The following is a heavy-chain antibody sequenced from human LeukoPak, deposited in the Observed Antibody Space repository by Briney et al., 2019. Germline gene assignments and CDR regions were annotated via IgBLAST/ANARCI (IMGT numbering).Heavy chain of an antibody. CDR2: IRYDGSNK. CDR1: GFTFSSYG. V-gene: IGHV3-30*02. Sequence: PGGSLRLSCAASGFTFSSYGMHWVRQAPGKGLEWVAFIRYDGSNKYYADSVKGRFTISRDNSKNTLYLQMNSLRAEDTAVYYCAKPTIIVSRGGAFDIWGQGTMVTVSS. J-gene: IGHJ3*02. D-gene: IGHD2-15*01. CDR3: AKPTIIVSRGGAFDI.